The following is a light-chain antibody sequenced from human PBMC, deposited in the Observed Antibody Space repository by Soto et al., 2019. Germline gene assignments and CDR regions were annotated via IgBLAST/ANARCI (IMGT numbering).Light chain of an antibody. Sequence: QSALTQPPSASGSPGQSVTISCTGTNSDIGGYNFVSWYQQHPGKAPKLMIYDVTKRPSGVPDRFSGSKSGNTASLPVSGLQAEDEADYYCSSHAGNSAVFGGGTQLTVL. CDR1: NSDIGGYNF. J-gene: IGLJ2*01. CDR2: DVT. CDR3: SSHAGNSAV. V-gene: IGLV2-8*01.